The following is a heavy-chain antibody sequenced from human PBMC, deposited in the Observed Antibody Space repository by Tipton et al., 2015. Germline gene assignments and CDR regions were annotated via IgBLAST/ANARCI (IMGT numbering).Heavy chain of an antibody. J-gene: IGHJ5*02. V-gene: IGHV3-11*01. CDR1: GFIFTDYY. CDR3: ARDSEWFGELLYPDH. Sequence: SLRLSCAASGFIFTDYYMSWLRQAPGKGLEWLSYISTNSRTIYYIDSVKGRFTISRDNAKNSLYLQMNSLRAEDSAVYYCARDSEWFGELLYPDHWGQGTLVTVSS. CDR2: ISTNSRTI. D-gene: IGHD3-10*01.